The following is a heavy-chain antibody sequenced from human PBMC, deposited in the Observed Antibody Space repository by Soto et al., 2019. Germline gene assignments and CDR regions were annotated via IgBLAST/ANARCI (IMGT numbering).Heavy chain of an antibody. V-gene: IGHV3-23*01. CDR3: AKAGVGGFRGWDTFNWFDS. CDR1: GFTFSNYN. D-gene: IGHD5-18*01. CDR2: ISGSGDST. J-gene: IGHJ5*01. Sequence: PGGSLRLSCVASGFTFSNYNMNWVRQAPGKGLERVSGISGSGDSTYYADAVKGRFTISRDNSKNTLFLQMNSLRDDDGAVYYCAKAGVGGFRGWDTFNWFDSWGQGILVTVSS.